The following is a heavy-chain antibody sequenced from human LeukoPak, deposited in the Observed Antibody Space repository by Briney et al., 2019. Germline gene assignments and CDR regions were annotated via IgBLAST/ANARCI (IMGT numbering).Heavy chain of an antibody. Sequence: ASVKVSCKASGYTFTSYYMHWVRQAPGQGLDWMGIINPSDGSTNSAQKFQGRVTMTRDTSTSTVYMELSSLRSDDTAVYYCARSLGIVGANNYHSAMDVWGQGTTVTVSS. CDR2: INPSDGST. CDR3: ARSLGIVGANNYHSAMDV. V-gene: IGHV1-46*01. D-gene: IGHD1-26*01. J-gene: IGHJ6*02. CDR1: GYTFTSYY.